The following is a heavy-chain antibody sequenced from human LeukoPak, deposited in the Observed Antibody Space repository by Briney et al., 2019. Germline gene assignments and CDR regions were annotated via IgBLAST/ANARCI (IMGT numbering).Heavy chain of an antibody. CDR1: GFTFSSYA. D-gene: IGHD3-22*01. Sequence: GASLRLSCAASGFTFSSYAMSWVRQAPGKGLEWVSAISGSGGSTYYADSVKGRFTISRDNSKNTLYLQMNSLRAEDTAVYYCAKGGSSDYYFPFDYWGQGTLVTVSS. J-gene: IGHJ4*02. CDR2: ISGSGGST. V-gene: IGHV3-23*01. CDR3: AKGGSSDYYFPFDY.